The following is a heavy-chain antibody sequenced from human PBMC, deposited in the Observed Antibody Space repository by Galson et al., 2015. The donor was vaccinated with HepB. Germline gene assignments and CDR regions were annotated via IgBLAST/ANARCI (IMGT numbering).Heavy chain of an antibody. Sequence: LSLTCTVSGGAISVGYYWNWIRQRPGKGLEWIGFIYYTGSAEYNPSLESRVTMLVDTAKNQFSLILTSVTAADTAVYYCARSPNWGFSNAIQGFFDPWGQGTLVTVSS. CDR1: GGAISVGYY. J-gene: IGHJ5*02. CDR2: IYYTGSA. V-gene: IGHV4-31*03. CDR3: ARSPNWGFSNAIQGFFDP. D-gene: IGHD7-27*01.